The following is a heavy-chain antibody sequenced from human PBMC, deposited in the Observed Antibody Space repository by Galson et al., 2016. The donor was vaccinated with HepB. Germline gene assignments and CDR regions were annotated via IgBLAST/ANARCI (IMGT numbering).Heavy chain of an antibody. J-gene: IGHJ4*02. CDR3: AIGEAGFDS. Sequence: SCKASGYIFTSYDIYWMQQAAGQGLTWMGWMGPKNGKTGYAQKFQGRVSMTRNISISTAYLEVNSLESEDTAVYYCAIGEAGFDSWGQGTLVTVSP. V-gene: IGHV1-8*01. CDR1: GYIFTSYD. CDR2: MGPKNGKT.